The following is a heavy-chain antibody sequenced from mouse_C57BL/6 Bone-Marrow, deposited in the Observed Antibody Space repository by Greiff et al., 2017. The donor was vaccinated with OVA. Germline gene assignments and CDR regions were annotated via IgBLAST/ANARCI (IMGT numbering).Heavy chain of an antibody. CDR1: GYAFTNYL. V-gene: IGHV1-54*01. Sequence: HVQLQQSGAELVRPGTSVKVSCKASGYAFTNYLIEWVKQRPGQGLEWIGVINPGSGGTNYNEKFKGKATLTADKSSSTAYMQLSSLTSEDSAVYFCERGDSSGFDYWGQGTTLTVSS. CDR3: ERGDSSGFDY. J-gene: IGHJ2*01. CDR2: INPGSGGT. D-gene: IGHD3-2*02.